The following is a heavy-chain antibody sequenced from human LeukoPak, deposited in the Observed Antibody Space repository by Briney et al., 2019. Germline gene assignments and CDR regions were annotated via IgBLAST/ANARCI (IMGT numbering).Heavy chain of an antibody. CDR3: ARVGDQYSSSPVNYFDY. V-gene: IGHV4-34*01. Sequence: KPSETLSLTCAVYGGSFSGYYWRWIRQPPGKGLEWIGDINHSGSTNYNASLKSRVTISVDTSKNQFSLKLSSVTAADTAVYYCARVGDQYSSSPVNYFDYWGQGTLVTVSS. CDR2: INHSGST. D-gene: IGHD6-13*01. J-gene: IGHJ4*02. CDR1: GGSFSGYY.